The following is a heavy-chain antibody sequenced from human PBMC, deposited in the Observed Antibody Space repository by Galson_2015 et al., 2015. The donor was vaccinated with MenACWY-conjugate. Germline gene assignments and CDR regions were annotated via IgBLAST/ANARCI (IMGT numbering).Heavy chain of an antibody. V-gene: IGHV3-23*01. Sequence: SLRLSCAASGFTFSSYAMSWVRQAPGKGLEWVSAISGSGGSTYYADSVKGRFTISRDNSKNTLYLQMNSLRAEDTAVYYCAKDGTRLVYGSGSYYPPGDYWGQGTLVTVSS. CDR2: ISGSGGST. J-gene: IGHJ4*02. D-gene: IGHD3-10*01. CDR1: GFTFSSYA. CDR3: AKDGTRLVYGSGSYYPPGDY.